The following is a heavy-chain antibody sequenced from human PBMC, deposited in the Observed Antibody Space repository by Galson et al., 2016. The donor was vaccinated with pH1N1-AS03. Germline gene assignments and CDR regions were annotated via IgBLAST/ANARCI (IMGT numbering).Heavy chain of an antibody. V-gene: IGHV4-34*01. CDR3: VMDTTTWMRFDY. Sequence: SETLSLTCAVYGGSFSGYYWTWIRQPPGKGLEWIGEINHSGTTNYNPSLKSRVTIAVDTSKNQFSLKLNSVTAADTAVYFCVMDTTTWMRFDYWGQGVLVIVSS. CDR1: GGSFSGYY. CDR2: INHSGTT. J-gene: IGHJ4*02. D-gene: IGHD1-1*01.